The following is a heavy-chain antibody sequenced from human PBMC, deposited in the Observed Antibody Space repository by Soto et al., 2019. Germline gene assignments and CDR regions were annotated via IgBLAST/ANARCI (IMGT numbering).Heavy chain of an antibody. V-gene: IGHV1-69*01. J-gene: IGHJ5*02. CDR3: ARSTGSGFRPGTHRFNWFDP. D-gene: IGHD5-12*01. Sequence: QAQLVQSGAEVKQPGSSVKVSCQASGVTFSSFAISWVRQAPGQGLEWMGGIIPIFRTPNYAQNFQGRVTITADESTSSVYMELSRLRSEDTAVYYCARSTGSGFRPGTHRFNWFDPWGQGTLVTVSS. CDR2: IIPIFRTP. CDR1: GVTFSSFA.